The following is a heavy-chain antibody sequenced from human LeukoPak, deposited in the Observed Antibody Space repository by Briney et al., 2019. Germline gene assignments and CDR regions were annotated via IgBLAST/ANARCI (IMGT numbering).Heavy chain of an antibody. CDR1: GFTFSSYG. J-gene: IGHJ4*02. CDR3: ARDGVRYCSSTSCYHYFDY. V-gene: IGHV3-33*01. D-gene: IGHD2-2*01. Sequence: GRSLRLSCAASGFTFSSYGMHWVRQAPGKGLEWVAVIWYDGSNKYYADSVKGRFTISGDNSKNTLYLQMNSLRAEDTAVYYCARDGVRYCSSTSCYHYFDYWGQGTLVTVSS. CDR2: IWYDGSNK.